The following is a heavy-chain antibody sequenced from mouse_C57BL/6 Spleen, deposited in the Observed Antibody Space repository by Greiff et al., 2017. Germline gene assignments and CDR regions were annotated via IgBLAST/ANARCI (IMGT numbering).Heavy chain of an antibody. Sequence: QVQLKQSGAELVKPGASVKISCKASGYAFSSYWMNWVKQRPGKGLEWIGQIYPGDGATNYNGKFKGKATLTADKSSSTAYMQLSSLTSEDSAVYFCARAITTVVDPYVMDYWGQGTSVTVSS. CDR1: GYAFSSYW. J-gene: IGHJ4*01. CDR3: ARAITTVVDPYVMDY. CDR2: IYPGDGAT. V-gene: IGHV1-80*01. D-gene: IGHD1-1*01.